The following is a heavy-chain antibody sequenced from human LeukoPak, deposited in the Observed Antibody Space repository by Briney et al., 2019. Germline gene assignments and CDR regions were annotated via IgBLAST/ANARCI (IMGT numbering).Heavy chain of an antibody. D-gene: IGHD3-22*01. J-gene: IGHJ5*02. CDR2: ICGSGAST. Sequence: GGSLRLSCTASGFSFSSYAMTWVRQAPGKGLEWVSNICGSGASTYYADSVKGRFTISRDNSKSTLFLQMNSLRVEDTAVYHCVKDRETYYDPGGYYCIWLDPWGLGTLVTVSS. V-gene: IGHV3-23*01. CDR1: GFSFSSYA. CDR3: VKDRETYYDPGGYYCIWLDP.